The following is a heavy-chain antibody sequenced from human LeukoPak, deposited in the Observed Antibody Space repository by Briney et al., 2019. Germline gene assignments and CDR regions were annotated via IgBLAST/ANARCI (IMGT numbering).Heavy chain of an antibody. CDR1: GGTFSSYA. Sequence: ASVKVSCKASGGTFSSYAISWVRQAPGQGLEWMGGIIPIFGTANYAQKFQGRVTITADESTSTAYMELSSLRSEDTAVYYCARSTSSSGWTYYYYYGMDVWGQGTTVTVSS. D-gene: IGHD6-19*01. CDR2: IIPIFGTA. J-gene: IGHJ6*02. V-gene: IGHV1-69*13. CDR3: ARSTSSSGWTYYYYYGMDV.